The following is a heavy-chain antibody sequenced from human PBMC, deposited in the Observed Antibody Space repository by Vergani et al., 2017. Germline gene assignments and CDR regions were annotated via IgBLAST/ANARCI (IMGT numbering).Heavy chain of an antibody. CDR2: IYHTGSA. CDR1: GYSITSGYY. J-gene: IGHJ5*02. CDR3: VRTVALWFGDTKDGGWYDP. D-gene: IGHD3-10*01. Sequence: QVQLLESGPGLLKPSETLSLTCSVSGYSITSGYYWGWIRQPPGRGLEWIGSIYHTGSAYYNPSLKSRVTVSVATSMNQVSLKLNSVTAADTAVYYGVRTVALWFGDTKDGGWYDPWGQGTLVTVTS. V-gene: IGHV4-38-2*01.